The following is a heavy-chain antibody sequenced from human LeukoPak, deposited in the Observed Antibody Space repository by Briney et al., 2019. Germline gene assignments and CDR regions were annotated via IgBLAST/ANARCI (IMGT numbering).Heavy chain of an antibody. CDR1: GCTFSNAW. CDR2: IKSKTDGGTT. J-gene: IGHJ3*02. CDR3: IRLWFGEFI. Sequence: AGGSLRLSCTASGCTFSNAWMSWVRLAPGKGLEWVGRIKSKTDGGTTDYAAPVKGRFTISRDDSKNTLYLQMNSLKTEDTAVYYCIRLWFGEFIWGQGTMVSVSS. V-gene: IGHV3-15*01. D-gene: IGHD3-10*01.